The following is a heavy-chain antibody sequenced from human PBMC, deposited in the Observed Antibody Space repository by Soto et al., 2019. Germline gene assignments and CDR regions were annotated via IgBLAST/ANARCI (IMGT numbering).Heavy chain of an antibody. CDR2: IYHSGSS. CDR3: ARDEGSLNFDY. J-gene: IGHJ4*02. Sequence: QVQLQESGPGLVKPSGTLSLTCAVSGGSISSSNWWSWVRQPPGKGLEWIGEIYHSGSSNYNPSPKSRVTRSVDKSQNQFSLKLSSVTAADTAVYYCARDEGSLNFDYWGQGTLVTVSS. CDR1: GGSISSSNW. V-gene: IGHV4-4*02.